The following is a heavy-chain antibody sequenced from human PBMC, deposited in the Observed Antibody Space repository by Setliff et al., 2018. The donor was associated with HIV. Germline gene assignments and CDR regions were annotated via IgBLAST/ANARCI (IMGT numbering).Heavy chain of an antibody. V-gene: IGHV3-7*05. D-gene: IGHD1-26*01. CDR3: ATDCAVVGGTGALDS. CDR1: GFTFSTYW. CDR2: IKQDGGEK. J-gene: IGHJ4*02. Sequence: LRLSCAASGFTFSTYWMSWVRQAPGKGLEWVANIKQDGGEKNYMDSVKSRFTISRDNAKNSLYLQMNSLRVEDTAVYYCATDCAVVGGTGALDSWGQGTLVTVSS.